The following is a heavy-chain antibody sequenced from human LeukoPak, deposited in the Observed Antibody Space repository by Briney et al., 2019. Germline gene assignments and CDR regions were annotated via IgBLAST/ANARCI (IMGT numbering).Heavy chain of an antibody. J-gene: IGHJ4*02. Sequence: GGSLRLSCAASGFSFSSYSMNWVRQAPGKGLEWVSSISTSSSYIYYADSVKGRFTISRDNAKNSLYLQMNSLRAEDTAVYYCARDYYDSSGTYDYWGQGTLVTVSS. CDR2: ISTSSSYI. CDR1: GFSFSSYS. CDR3: ARDYYDSSGTYDY. V-gene: IGHV3-21*01. D-gene: IGHD3-22*01.